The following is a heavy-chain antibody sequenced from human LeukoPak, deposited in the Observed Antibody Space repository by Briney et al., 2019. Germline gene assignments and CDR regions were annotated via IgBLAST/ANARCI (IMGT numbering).Heavy chain of an antibody. CDR2: IYTSGST. J-gene: IGHJ4*02. D-gene: IGHD6-6*01. V-gene: IGHV4-4*07. Sequence: SEILSLTCTVSDGSISNYYWSWIRKHAGKGLEWIGRIYTSGSTNYNPSLKSRVTMSVDTSKNQFSLKLSSVTAADTAVYYCAREYSSSSPLDYWGQGTLVTVSS. CDR1: DGSISNYY. CDR3: AREYSSSSPLDY.